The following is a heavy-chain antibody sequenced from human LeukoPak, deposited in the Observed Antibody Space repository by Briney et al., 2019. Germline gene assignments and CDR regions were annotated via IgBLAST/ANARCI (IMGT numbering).Heavy chain of an antibody. CDR3: AKGGYYDILTGYYQFDY. V-gene: IGHV3-9*01. CDR2: ISWNSGSI. J-gene: IGHJ4*02. D-gene: IGHD3-9*01. CDR1: GFTFDDYA. Sequence: GGSLRLSCAASGFTFDDYAMHWVRQAPGKGLEWASGISWNSGSIGYADSVKGRFTISRDNAKNSLYLQMNSLRAEDTALYYCAKGGYYDILTGYYQFDYWGQGTLVTVSS.